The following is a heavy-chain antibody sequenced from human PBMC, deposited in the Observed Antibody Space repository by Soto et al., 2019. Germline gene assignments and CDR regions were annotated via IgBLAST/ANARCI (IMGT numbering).Heavy chain of an antibody. V-gene: IGHV1-69*13. CDR3: ARDWHITMVRGVYYGMDV. CDR1: GGTFSSYA. J-gene: IGHJ6*02. CDR2: IIPIFGTA. Sequence: ASVKVSCKASGGTFSSYAISWVRQAPGQGLEWMGGIIPIFGTANYAQKFQGRVTITADESTSTAYMELSSLRSEDTAVYYCARDWHITMVRGVYYGMDVWGQGTTVTVS. D-gene: IGHD3-10*01.